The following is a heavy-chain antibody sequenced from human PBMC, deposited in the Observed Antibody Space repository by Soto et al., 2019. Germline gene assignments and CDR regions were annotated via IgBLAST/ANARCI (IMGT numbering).Heavy chain of an antibody. J-gene: IGHJ6*03. CDR2: IKEDGTEK. Sequence: GGSLRLSCAVSGFTFSRYWMTWVRQAPGKGLEWVANIKEDGTEKYYVDSMEGRFTISIDNAKNSLYLQMHSLRAENTDMYYCARTTKNYYYYMDVWGKGTTVTVSS. CDR3: ARTTKNYYYYMDV. D-gene: IGHD4-17*01. CDR1: GFTFSRYW. V-gene: IGHV3-7*01.